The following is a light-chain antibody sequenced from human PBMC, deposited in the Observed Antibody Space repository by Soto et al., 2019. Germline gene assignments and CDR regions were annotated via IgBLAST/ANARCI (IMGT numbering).Light chain of an antibody. CDR3: QQYLKWPRLT. J-gene: IGKJ4*01. CDR1: QSVGRD. V-gene: IGKV3-15*01. CDR2: GAS. Sequence: EIAMTQSPATLSVSPGERASLSCRTSQSVGRDLAWYQQKPGQPPRLLIYGASTRATGIPDRFSGSGSGTEFTLTISSLQSEDFAVYYCQQYLKWPRLTFGGGTKVEIK.